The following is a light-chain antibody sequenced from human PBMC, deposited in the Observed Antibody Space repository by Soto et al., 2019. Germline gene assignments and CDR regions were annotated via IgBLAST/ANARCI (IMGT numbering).Light chain of an antibody. J-gene: IGLJ3*02. Sequence: QSVLTQPPSASGTPGQRVTISCSGSNSNIGSNTVNWYQQFPGAAPKLLVYSSNLRPSGVPDRFSGSKSGTSASLAISGLQSDDEADYFCSTWDDSLNGWVFGGGTKVTVL. CDR1: NSNIGSNT. V-gene: IGLV1-44*01. CDR2: SSN. CDR3: STWDDSLNGWV.